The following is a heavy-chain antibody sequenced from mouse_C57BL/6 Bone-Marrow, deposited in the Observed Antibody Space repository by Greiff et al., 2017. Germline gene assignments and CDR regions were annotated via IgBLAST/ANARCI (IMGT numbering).Heavy chain of an antibody. Sequence: EVMLVESGAELVKPGASVKLSCTASGFNIKDYYMHWVKQRTEQGLEWIGRIDPEDGETKYAPKFQGKATIKADTSSNTAYLQLSSLTSEDTAVYYCASITTVVARYAMDYWGQGTSVTVSS. V-gene: IGHV14-2*01. CDR3: ASITTVVARYAMDY. CDR1: GFNIKDYY. D-gene: IGHD1-1*01. J-gene: IGHJ4*01. CDR2: IDPEDGET.